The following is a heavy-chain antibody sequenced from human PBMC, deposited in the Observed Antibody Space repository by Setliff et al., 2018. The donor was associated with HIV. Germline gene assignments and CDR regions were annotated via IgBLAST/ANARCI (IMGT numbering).Heavy chain of an antibody. V-gene: IGHV4-39*01. CDR1: GDSTTSSSSY. Sequence: SETLSLTCTVSGDSTTSSSSYWGWIRQPPGKGLEWIGNIYYSGSTYYNPSLKSRVTISVDTSKNQFSLKLSSVTAADTAIYYCARTRGYTYGYIDYWGQRTLVTVSS. D-gene: IGHD5-18*01. CDR3: ARTRGYTYGYIDY. CDR2: IYYSGST. J-gene: IGHJ4*02.